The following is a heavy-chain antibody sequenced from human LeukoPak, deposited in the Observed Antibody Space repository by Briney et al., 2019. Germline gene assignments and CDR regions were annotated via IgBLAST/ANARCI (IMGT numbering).Heavy chain of an antibody. D-gene: IGHD1-26*01. CDR3: SRESGPFCPFGY. V-gene: IGHV4-4*02. CDR1: GGSISGTNW. CDR2: ISLAGQT. J-gene: IGHJ4*02. Sequence: SGTLSLACGVSGGSISGTNWWSWVGQPPGQGLEWIGEISLAGQTNYNPSLNGRVTMSLDKSSNQLSLHLTSVTAADTATYFCSRESGPFCPFGYWGQGTLVILSS.